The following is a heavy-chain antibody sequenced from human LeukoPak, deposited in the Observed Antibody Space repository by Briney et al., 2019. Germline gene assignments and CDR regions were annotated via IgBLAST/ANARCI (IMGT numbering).Heavy chain of an antibody. D-gene: IGHD6-6*01. CDR3: ARVRAARFWAYYYYYMDV. CDR1: GLTFSSYA. CDR2: ISYDGSNK. V-gene: IGHV3-30*04. J-gene: IGHJ6*03. Sequence: GGSLRLSCAASGLTFSSYAMHRVRQAPGKGLEWVAVISYDGSNKYYADSVKGRFTISRDNSKNTLYLQMNSLRAEDTAVYYCARVRAARFWAYYYYYMDVWGKGTTVTVSS.